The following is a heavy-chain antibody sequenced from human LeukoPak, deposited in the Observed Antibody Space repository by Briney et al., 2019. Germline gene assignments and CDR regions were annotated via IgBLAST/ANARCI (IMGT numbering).Heavy chain of an antibody. V-gene: IGHV3-74*01. Sequence: PGGSLRLSCAASRFTFTTYLMHWVRQAPGKGRVWVSRVKGDGSHTNYAESVTGRFTISRDNAKNTVYLQLNSLRGEDTAVYCCARSEYEYGYGHWGLDVWGQGATVTVSS. CDR1: RFTFTTYL. CDR3: ARSEYEYGYGHWGLDV. J-gene: IGHJ6*01. CDR2: VKGDGSHT. D-gene: IGHD3-16*01.